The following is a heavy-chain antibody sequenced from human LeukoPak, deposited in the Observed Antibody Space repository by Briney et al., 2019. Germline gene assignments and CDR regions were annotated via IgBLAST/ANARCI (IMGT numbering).Heavy chain of an antibody. CDR3: ARDGNGVDV. Sequence: GGSLRLSCAASGFTFRSCWMHWVRQVPGKELVWVSRINGDGSATNYADSVRGRFTISRDNAKNSLYLQMNSLRAEDTAVYYCARDGNGVDVWGQGTTVTVSS. J-gene: IGHJ6*02. D-gene: IGHD4-23*01. V-gene: IGHV3-74*01. CDR2: INGDGSAT. CDR1: GFTFRSCW.